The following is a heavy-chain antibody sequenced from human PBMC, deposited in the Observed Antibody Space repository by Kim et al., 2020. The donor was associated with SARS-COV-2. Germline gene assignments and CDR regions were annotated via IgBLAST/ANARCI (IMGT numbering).Heavy chain of an antibody. CDR2: ISGSGGST. CDR1: GFTFSSYA. D-gene: IGHD3-10*01. J-gene: IGHJ4*02. Sequence: GGSLRLSCAASGFTFSSYAMSWVRQAPGKGLEWVSAISGSGGSTYYADSVKGRFTISRDNSKNTLYLQMNSLRAEDTAVYYSAKVGRDSRMVRGDNNFDYWGQGTLVTVSS. V-gene: IGHV3-23*01. CDR3: AKVGRDSRMVRGDNNFDY.